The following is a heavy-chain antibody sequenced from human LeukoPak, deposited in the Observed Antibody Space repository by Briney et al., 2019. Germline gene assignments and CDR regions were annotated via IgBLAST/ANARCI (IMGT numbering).Heavy chain of an antibody. CDR1: GYTLTELS. J-gene: IGHJ6*02. CDR3: ASHRGTYYQYYYGMDV. D-gene: IGHD1/OR15-1a*01. V-gene: IGHV1-8*01. CDR2: MNPNSGNT. Sequence: ASVKVSCKVSGYTLTELSMHWVRQAPGQGLEWVGWMNPNSGNTGYAQKFQGRVTMTRNTSITTTYLELSSLRSEDTAVYYCASHRGTYYQYYYGMDVWGQGTTVTVSS.